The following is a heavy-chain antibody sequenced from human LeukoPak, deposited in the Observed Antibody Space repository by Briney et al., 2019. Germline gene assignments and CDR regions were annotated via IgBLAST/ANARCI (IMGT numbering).Heavy chain of an antibody. CDR3: ARAGSGYYPFDD. V-gene: IGHV4-34*01. J-gene: IGHJ4*02. Sequence: PSETLSLTCAVYGGSFSGYYWSWIRQPPGKGLEWIGEINHSGSTNYNPSLKSRVTISVDTSNNQFSLKLSSVTAADTAVYYCARAGSGYYPFDDWGQGTLVTVSS. CDR2: INHSGST. CDR1: GGSFSGYY. D-gene: IGHD3-22*01.